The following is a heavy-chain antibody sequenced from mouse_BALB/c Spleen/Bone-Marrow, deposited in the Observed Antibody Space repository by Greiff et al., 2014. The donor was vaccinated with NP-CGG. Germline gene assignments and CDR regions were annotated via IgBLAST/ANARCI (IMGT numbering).Heavy chain of an antibody. CDR3: ARGYDEGFAY. CDR1: GFNIKDTY. CDR2: IDPANGNT. D-gene: IGHD2-14*01. Sequence: EVQLQQSGAELVKPGASVKLSCTASGFNIKDTYMHWVKQRPEQGLEWIGRIDPANGNTKYDPKFQGKATIAADTSSNTAYLQLSSLTSEDTAVYYWARGYDEGFAYWGQGTLVTVSA. J-gene: IGHJ3*01. V-gene: IGHV14-3*02.